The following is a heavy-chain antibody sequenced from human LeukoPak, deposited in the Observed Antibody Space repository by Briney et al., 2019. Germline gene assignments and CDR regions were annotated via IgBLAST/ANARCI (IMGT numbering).Heavy chain of an antibody. CDR2: IYYSGST. V-gene: IGHV4-39*01. Sequence: SELRCLTCTVSGGSISSSTYYCGWIRRPPGKGLEWIGSIYYSGSTYYNPSLKSRVTLSVDTSKNQFSLKLSSVTAADTAVYYCVRGSTLRHYQYWGQGTLVTVSS. CDR3: VRGSTLRHYQY. CDR1: GGSISSSTYY. J-gene: IGHJ4*02. D-gene: IGHD3-16*01.